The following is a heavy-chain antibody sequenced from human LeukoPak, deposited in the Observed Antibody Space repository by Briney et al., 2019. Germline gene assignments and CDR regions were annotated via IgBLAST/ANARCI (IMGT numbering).Heavy chain of an antibody. CDR1: GYSISSGYY. CDR3: ASILGSLGSSWFSY. Sequence: SETLYLTCTVSGYSISSGYYWGWIRQPPGKGLEWIGSIYHSGSTYYNPSLKSRVTISVDTSKNQFSLKLSSVTAADTAVYYCASILGSLGSSWFSYWGQGTLVTVSS. V-gene: IGHV4-38-2*02. J-gene: IGHJ4*02. CDR2: IYHSGST. D-gene: IGHD6-13*01.